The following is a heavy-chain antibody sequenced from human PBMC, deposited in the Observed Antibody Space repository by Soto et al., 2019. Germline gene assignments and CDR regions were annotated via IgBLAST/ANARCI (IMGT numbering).Heavy chain of an antibody. CDR2: ISGSGGST. CDR1: GFTFSSYA. Sequence: VGSLRLSCAASGFTFSSYAMSWVRQAPGKGLEWVSAISGSGGSTYYADSVKGRFTISRDNSKNTLYLQMNSLRAEDTAVYYCRGIHDSSGYYSTGYGMDVWGQGTTVTVSS. V-gene: IGHV3-23*01. CDR3: RGIHDSSGYYSTGYGMDV. D-gene: IGHD3-22*01. J-gene: IGHJ6*02.